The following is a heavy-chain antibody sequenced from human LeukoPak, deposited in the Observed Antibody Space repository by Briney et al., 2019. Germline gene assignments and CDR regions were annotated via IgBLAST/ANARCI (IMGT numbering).Heavy chain of an antibody. Sequence: RGSLRLSCAASGFTFSSYAMSWVRQAPGKGLEWVSAISGSGGSTYYADSVKGRFTISRDNSKNTLYLQMNSLRAEDTAVYYCAKGTCSSTSCYSILKSWGQGTLVTVSS. J-gene: IGHJ5*02. V-gene: IGHV3-23*01. CDR3: AKGTCSSTSCYSILKS. CDR1: GFTFSSYA. D-gene: IGHD2-2*01. CDR2: ISGSGGST.